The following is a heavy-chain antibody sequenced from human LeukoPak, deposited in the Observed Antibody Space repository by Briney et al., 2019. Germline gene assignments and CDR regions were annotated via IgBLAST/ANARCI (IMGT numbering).Heavy chain of an antibody. CDR3: ARGGEYYYDSSGAFDY. D-gene: IGHD3-22*01. V-gene: IGHV1-2*02. J-gene: IGHJ4*02. Sequence: ASVKVSCKASGYIFTGYYIHWVRQAPGQGLEWMGWINPHSGGTNYAQKFQGRVTMTRDTSISTAYMELSRLRSDDTAVYYCARGGEYYYDSSGAFDYWGQGTLVTVSS. CDR2: INPHSGGT. CDR1: GYIFTGYY.